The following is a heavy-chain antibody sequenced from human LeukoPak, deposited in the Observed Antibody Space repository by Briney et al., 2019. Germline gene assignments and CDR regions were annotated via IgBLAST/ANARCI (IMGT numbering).Heavy chain of an antibody. CDR3: VRSREGYISSGYYYFYMDV. CDR1: QFTFSDFY. D-gene: IGHD5-24*01. V-gene: IGHV3-11*04. CDR2: MSKTGHRI. J-gene: IGHJ6*03. Sequence: PGGSLRLSCAASQFTFSDFYMTWIRQLPGRGLEWVSYMSKTGHRIFYADSVKGRFTISRDNAENSLFLQMDNLRVEDTAVYYCVRSREGYISSGYYYFYMDVWGKGTTVTVSS.